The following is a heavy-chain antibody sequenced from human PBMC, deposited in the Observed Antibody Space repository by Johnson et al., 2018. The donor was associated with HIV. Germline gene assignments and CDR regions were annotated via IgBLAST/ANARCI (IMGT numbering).Heavy chain of an antibody. CDR3: AKEGRDCTGGVCYSLAFDI. V-gene: IGHV3-30*18. J-gene: IGHJ3*02. D-gene: IGHD2-8*02. Sequence: QVQLVESGGSVVRPRGSLRLSCAASGFSFDDYGMTWVRQAPGKGLEWVAVISYDGSNKYYADSVKGRFPISRDNSKNTLYLQMNSLRAEDTAVYCCAKEGRDCTGGVCYSLAFDIWGQGTMVTVSS. CDR1: GFSFDDYG. CDR2: ISYDGSNK.